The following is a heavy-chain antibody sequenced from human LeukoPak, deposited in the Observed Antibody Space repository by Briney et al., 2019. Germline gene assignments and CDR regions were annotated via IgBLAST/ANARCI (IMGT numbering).Heavy chain of an antibody. J-gene: IGHJ6*02. D-gene: IGHD2-2*02. CDR3: ARGALPADCSSTSCYTGYYYYYGMDV. V-gene: IGHV1-8*01. CDR1: GCTFTSYD. Sequence: ASVKVSCKASGCTFTSYDINWVRQATGQGLEWMGWMNTNSGNTGYAQKFQGRVTMTRNTSISTAYLELSSLRSKDTAVYYCARGALPADCSSTSCYTGYYYYYGMDVWGQGTTVTVSS. CDR2: MNTNSGNT.